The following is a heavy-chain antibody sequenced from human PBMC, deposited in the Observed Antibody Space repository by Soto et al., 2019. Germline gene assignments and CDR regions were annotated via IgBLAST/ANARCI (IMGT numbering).Heavy chain of an antibody. V-gene: IGHV3-15*01. D-gene: IGHD3-3*01. CDR1: GFTFSNAW. J-gene: IGHJ4*02. Sequence: EVQLVESGGGLVKPGGSLRLSCAASGFTFSNAWMSWVRQAPGKGLEWVGRIKSKNDGGTTDYAAAVKGRFTISRDDTKNTLYLQMNSLKTEDTAVYYCTTDLSKSNDFCSGYYDSPPFDYWGQGTLVTVSS. CDR3: TTDLSKSNDFCSGYYDSPPFDY. CDR2: IKSKNDGGTT.